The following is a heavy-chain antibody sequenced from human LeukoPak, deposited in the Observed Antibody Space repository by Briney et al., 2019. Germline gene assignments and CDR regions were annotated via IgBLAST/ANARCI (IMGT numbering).Heavy chain of an antibody. CDR2: IYYTGTT. CDR1: GGSFSSYY. Sequence: SETLSLTCTVAGGSFSSYYWSWIRQPPGKGLEWIGHIYYTGTTKYNPSLKSRAAIIIDTSKNEFSLRLSSVTASDTAMYFCARQIYWGSEYFDSWGQGTLVTVSS. D-gene: IGHD3-16*01. J-gene: IGHJ4*02. CDR3: ARQIYWGSEYFDS. V-gene: IGHV4-59*08.